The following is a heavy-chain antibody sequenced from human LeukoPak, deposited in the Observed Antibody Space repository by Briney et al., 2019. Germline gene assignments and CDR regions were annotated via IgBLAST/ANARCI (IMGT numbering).Heavy chain of an antibody. CDR2: AGWAGGTT. CDR3: AKELDTMFFDY. Sequence: PRGSLRLSCATSGFNFDRYTIHWVRQAPGKGLEWVSLAGWAGGTTFYSDSVGGRFTISRDSGRKSVYLQMNSLTIDDTAFYFCAKELDTMFFDYWGQGALVTVSS. D-gene: IGHD3-10*02. CDR1: GFNFDRYT. J-gene: IGHJ4*02. V-gene: IGHV3-43*01.